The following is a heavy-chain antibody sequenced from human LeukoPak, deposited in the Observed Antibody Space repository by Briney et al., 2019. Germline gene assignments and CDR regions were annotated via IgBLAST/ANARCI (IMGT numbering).Heavy chain of an antibody. J-gene: IGHJ4*01. V-gene: IGHV3-23*01. CDR3: ARDYGYTPYYFDY. Sequence: GGSLRLSCAASGFTFDTYAMAWVRQAPGKGLQWVSTLTGRGDTTYYAESVKGRFTISRDNSKNTVYLQMNSLRVDDTAVYYCARDYGYTPYYFDYWGQGTLVTVSS. CDR1: GFTFDTYA. CDR2: LTGRGDTT. D-gene: IGHD5-18*01.